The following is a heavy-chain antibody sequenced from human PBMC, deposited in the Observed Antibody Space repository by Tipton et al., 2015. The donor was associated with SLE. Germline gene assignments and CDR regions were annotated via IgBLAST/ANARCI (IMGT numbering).Heavy chain of an antibody. CDR1: GYSISNSNW. D-gene: IGHD1-26*01. Sequence: TLSLTCAVSGYSISNSNWWAWIRQPPGKGLERIGYIYYSGSTFYNPSLKSRVTMSVDTSKNQFSLKLSSVTAADTAVYYCARNGGSYYMYFNLWGRGTLVTVSS. V-gene: IGHV4-28*01. CDR2: IYYSGST. CDR3: ARNGGSYYMYFNL. J-gene: IGHJ2*01.